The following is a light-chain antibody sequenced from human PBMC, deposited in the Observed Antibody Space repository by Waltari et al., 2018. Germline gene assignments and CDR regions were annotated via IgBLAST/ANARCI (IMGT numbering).Light chain of an antibody. CDR1: NSNIGANF. V-gene: IGLV1-47*01. J-gene: IGLJ1*01. CDR3: AAWADSLTGHSV. CDR2: GND. Sequence: QSVLTQPPSASGTPGQRVTISCSGSNSNIGANFVYWYRQFPGTSPKLLIYGNDKRPSGFPDRFSGSKSGSSASLVISGLRSEDEADYYCAAWADSLTGHSVFGTGTKVTVL.